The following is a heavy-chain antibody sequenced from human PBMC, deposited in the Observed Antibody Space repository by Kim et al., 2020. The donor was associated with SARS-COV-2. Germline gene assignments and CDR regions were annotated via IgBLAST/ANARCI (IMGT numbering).Heavy chain of an antibody. J-gene: IGHJ4*02. CDR3: VGDRGSYPLFQ. CDR2: ISYDGDNK. CDR1: GFTFSSYG. V-gene: IGHV3-30*03. D-gene: IGHD1-26*01. Sequence: GGSLRLSCAASGFTFSSYGMHWVRQAPGKGLEWVAVISYDGDNKYYADSVKGRFTISRDSSKNTLYLQMNSLRAEDTAVYYCVGDRGSYPLFQWSQGTLVIVSS.